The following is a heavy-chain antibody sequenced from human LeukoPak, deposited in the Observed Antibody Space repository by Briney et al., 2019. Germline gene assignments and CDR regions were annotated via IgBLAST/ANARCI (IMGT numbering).Heavy chain of an antibody. CDR1: GYSFTSYW. Sequence: GESLKISCKGSGYSFTSYWIGWVPQMPGKGLEWMGIIYPGDSDTRYSPSFQGQVTISADKSISTAYLQWSSLKASDTAMYYCARVGTSRAAAGINWFDPWGQGTLVTVSS. D-gene: IGHD6-13*01. J-gene: IGHJ5*02. CDR2: IYPGDSDT. CDR3: ARVGTSRAAAGINWFDP. V-gene: IGHV5-51*01.